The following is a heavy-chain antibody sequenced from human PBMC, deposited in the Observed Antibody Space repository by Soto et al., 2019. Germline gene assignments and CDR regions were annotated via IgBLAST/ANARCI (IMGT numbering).Heavy chain of an antibody. D-gene: IGHD5-18*01. V-gene: IGHV4-39*01. CDR3: ARPTIRGYSYGLNYFDY. J-gene: IGHJ4*02. Sequence: QLQLQESGPGLVKPSETLSLTCTVSGGSISSSSNYWGWIRQPPGKGLEWIGSIYYSGSTYYNPSLKSRVTISVDTSKNQFSLKLSSVTAADTAVYYCARPTIRGYSYGLNYFDYWGQGTLVTVSS. CDR2: IYYSGST. CDR1: GGSISSSSNY.